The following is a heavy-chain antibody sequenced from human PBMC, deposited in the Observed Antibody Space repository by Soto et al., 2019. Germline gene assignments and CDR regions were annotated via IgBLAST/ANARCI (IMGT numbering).Heavy chain of an antibody. CDR2: ISGDGLST. CDR3: ARRPDAFDI. Sequence: GGALRLSCAVSGSTFTDFTMTWVRQAPGKGLEWVSAISGDGLSTYYAVSVKGRFTISRDNSKTTLYLQMNSLRAEDTAVYYCARRPDAFDIWGRGTMVTVSS. V-gene: IGHV3-23*01. J-gene: IGHJ3*02. CDR1: GSTFTDFT.